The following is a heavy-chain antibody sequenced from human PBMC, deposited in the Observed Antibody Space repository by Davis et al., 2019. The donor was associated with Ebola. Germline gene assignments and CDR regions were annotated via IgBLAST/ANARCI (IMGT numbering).Heavy chain of an antibody. Sequence: SETLSLTCTVSGGSISSSSYYWGWIRQPPGKGLEWIGSIYYSGSTYYNPSLKSRVTTSVDTSKNQFSLKLSSVTAADTAVYYCAYTADIVVVPAQNWFDPWGQGTLVTVSS. CDR2: IYYSGST. D-gene: IGHD2-2*01. CDR3: AYTADIVVVPAQNWFDP. J-gene: IGHJ5*02. V-gene: IGHV4-39*01. CDR1: GGSISSSSYY.